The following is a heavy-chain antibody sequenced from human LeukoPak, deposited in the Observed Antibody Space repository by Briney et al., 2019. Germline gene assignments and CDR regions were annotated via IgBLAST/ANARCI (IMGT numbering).Heavy chain of an antibody. V-gene: IGHV1-2*02. Sequence: PGGSLRLSCAASGYTFTAYYMHWVRQAPGQGLEWVAWINPNSGGTNYAQKFQGRVTMTRDTSISTAYMELRRLRSDDTAVCYCARDPRATKDYFDYWGQGTLVAVSS. CDR2: INPNSGGT. D-gene: IGHD1-26*01. J-gene: IGHJ4*02. CDR1: GYTFTAYY. CDR3: ARDPRATKDYFDY.